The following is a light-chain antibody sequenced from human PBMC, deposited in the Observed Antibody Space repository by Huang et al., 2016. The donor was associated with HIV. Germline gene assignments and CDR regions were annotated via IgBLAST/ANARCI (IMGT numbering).Light chain of an antibody. Sequence: EIVMTQSPATLSVSPGQRVTLSCRANRSVSTNLAWYQQRHGQAPRLLIYGSATRAPGIPARFSGSGSGTDFSLTINSLQSEDLALYYCHQYNNWLLSFGGGTRV. J-gene: IGKJ4*01. V-gene: IGKV3-15*01. CDR3: HQYNNWLLS. CDR1: RSVSTN. CDR2: GSA.